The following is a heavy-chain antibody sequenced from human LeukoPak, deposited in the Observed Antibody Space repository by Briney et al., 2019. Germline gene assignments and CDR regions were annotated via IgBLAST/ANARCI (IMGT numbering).Heavy chain of an antibody. J-gene: IGHJ3*02. V-gene: IGHV4-39*01. CDR3: ARLGGTYDAFDI. CDR1: GGSISSSSSY. Sequence: PSETLSLTCTVSGGSISSSSSYWGWIRQPPGKGLEWIGSIYYSGSTYYNPSLKSRVTISVDTSRNQFSLKLSSVTAADTAVYYCARLGGTYDAFDIWSQGTMVTVSS. CDR2: IYYSGST. D-gene: IGHD1-26*01.